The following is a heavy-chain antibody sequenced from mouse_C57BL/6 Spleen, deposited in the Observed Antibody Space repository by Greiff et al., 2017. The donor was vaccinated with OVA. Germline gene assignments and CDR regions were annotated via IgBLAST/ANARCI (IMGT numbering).Heavy chain of an antibody. V-gene: IGHV14-4*01. J-gene: IGHJ3*01. D-gene: IGHD3-2*02. CDR1: GFNIKDDY. CDR3: TPRQLRLSWFAY. Sequence: EVQLVESGAELVRPGASVKLSCTASGFNIKDDYMHWVKQRPEQGLEWIGWLDPENGDTEYASKFQGKATITADTSSNTAYLQLSSLTSDDTAVYYCTPRQLRLSWFAYWGQGTLVTVSA. CDR2: LDPENGDT.